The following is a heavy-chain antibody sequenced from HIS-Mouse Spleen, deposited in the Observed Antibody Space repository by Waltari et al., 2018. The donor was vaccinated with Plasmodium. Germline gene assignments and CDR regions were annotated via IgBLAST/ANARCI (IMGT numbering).Heavy chain of an antibody. D-gene: IGHD1-1*01. CDR1: GFTFRGYD. CDR2: IVTAGAT. V-gene: IGHV3-13*01. Sequence: EVQLVESGGGLVQPGGSLRLSCAASGFTFRGYDMHWFRQASGKVLEWFAAIVTAGATYYPASVKGRFTISRENAKNSLYLQMNSLRAGDTAVYYCARGRWNHAFDIWGQGTMVTVFS. CDR3: ARGRWNHAFDI. J-gene: IGHJ3*02.